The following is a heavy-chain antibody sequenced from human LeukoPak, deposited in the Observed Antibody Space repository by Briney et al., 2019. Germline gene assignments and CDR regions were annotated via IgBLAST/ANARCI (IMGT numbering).Heavy chain of an antibody. CDR3: ARDPTTVTKGLDV. CDR2: ISYSGST. V-gene: IGHV4-59*11. J-gene: IGHJ3*01. CDR1: GGSFSSHY. Sequence: SETLSLTCTVSGGSFSSHYWTWIRQPPGKGLEWIGYISYSGSTNYNPSLKSRVTISVDTSKKQFSLKLSSVTAADTAVYYCARDPTTVTKGLDVWGQGTMVPVSS. D-gene: IGHD4-17*01.